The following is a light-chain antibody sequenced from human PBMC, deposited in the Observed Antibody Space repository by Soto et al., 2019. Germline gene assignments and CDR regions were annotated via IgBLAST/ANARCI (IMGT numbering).Light chain of an antibody. J-gene: IGKJ4*01. CDR2: AAS. Sequence: AIRMTQSPSSFSASTGDRVTITCRASQGISSYLAWYQQKQGKAPKLLIYAASTLQSGGPSRLCGSGSWTDFTLTISCLQSEDFATCYYQQYYSDPLTFGGGTKVEIK. CDR1: QGISSY. CDR3: QQYYSDPLT. V-gene: IGKV1-8*01.